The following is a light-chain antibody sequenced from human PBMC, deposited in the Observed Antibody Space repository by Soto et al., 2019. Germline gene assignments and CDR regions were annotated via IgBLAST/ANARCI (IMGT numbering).Light chain of an antibody. CDR1: QSVSSN. CDR2: GAS. Sequence: ETVMTQSPATLSVSPGERATLSCRASQSVSSNVAWYQQTPGQAPRRLIYGASTRATGIPDRFSGSGSGTEFTLTISSLQPEDFAVYYCQQYNNWPPVTFGQGTRLDI. J-gene: IGKJ5*01. V-gene: IGKV3-15*01. CDR3: QQYNNWPPVT.